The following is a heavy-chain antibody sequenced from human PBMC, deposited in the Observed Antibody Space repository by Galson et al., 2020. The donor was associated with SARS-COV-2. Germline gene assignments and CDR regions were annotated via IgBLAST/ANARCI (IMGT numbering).Heavy chain of an antibody. CDR2: INPSGGST. CDR3: ARDLTVTHQVGYYYYGMDV. J-gene: IGHJ6*02. V-gene: IGHV1-46*01. Sequence: ASVQVSCKASGYTFTSYYMHWVRQAPGQGLEWMGIINPSGGSTSYAQKFQGRVTMTRDTSTSTVYMELSSLRSEDTAVYYCARDLTVTHQVGYYYYGMDVWGQGTTVTVSS. D-gene: IGHD4-4*01. CDR1: GYTFTSYY.